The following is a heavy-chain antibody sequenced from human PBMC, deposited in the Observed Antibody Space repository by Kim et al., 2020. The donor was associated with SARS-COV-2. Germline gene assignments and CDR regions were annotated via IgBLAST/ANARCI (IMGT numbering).Heavy chain of an antibody. CDR1: GFTFSDHY. J-gene: IGHJ4*02. D-gene: IGHD6-6*01. CDR3: TRSSSGNPFDY. CDR2: SRDKASSYST. Sequence: GGSLRLSCAVSGFTFSDHYIDWVRQAPGKGPEWVDRSRDKASSYSTEYAASVKGRFTISREESKNSLYLQMNSLRTEDTAVYYCTRSSSGNPFDYWGQGT. V-gene: IGHV3-72*01.